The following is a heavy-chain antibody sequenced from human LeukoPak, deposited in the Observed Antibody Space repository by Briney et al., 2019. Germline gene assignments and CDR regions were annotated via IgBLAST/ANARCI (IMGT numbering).Heavy chain of an antibody. V-gene: IGHV3-23*01. CDR1: GFTFSSFA. CDR3: ASPKTPSGSYGDFDY. D-gene: IGHD1-26*01. J-gene: IGHJ4*02. CDR2: ITGSGSGA. Sequence: GGSLRLSCAASGFTFSSFAINWVRQAPGKGLEWVSVITGSGSGADYADSVKGRFTISRDNSQNTVHLQMNSLRAEDTAVYYCASPKTPSGSYGDFDYWAREPWSPSPQ.